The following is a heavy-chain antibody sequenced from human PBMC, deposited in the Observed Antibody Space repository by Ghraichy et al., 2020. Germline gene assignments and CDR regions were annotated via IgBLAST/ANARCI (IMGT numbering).Heavy chain of an antibody. J-gene: IGHJ3*02. Sequence: GSLRLSCAASGFTFSSYSMNWVRQAPGKGLEWVSYISSSSSTIYYADSVKGRFTISRDNAKNSLYLQMNSLRDEDTAVYYCARVYSSGWSAFDAFDIWGQGTMVTVSS. D-gene: IGHD6-19*01. CDR2: ISSSSSTI. V-gene: IGHV3-48*02. CDR1: GFTFSSYS. CDR3: ARVYSSGWSAFDAFDI.